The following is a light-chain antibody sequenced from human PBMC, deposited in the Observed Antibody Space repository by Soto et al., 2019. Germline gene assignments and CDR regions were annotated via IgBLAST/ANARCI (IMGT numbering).Light chain of an antibody. Sequence: EIGLTQSPGTLSLSPGERATLSCRASQSVSSIYLAWYQQKPGQAPRLLIHGSSSRATGIPDRFSGSGSGTDFTLTISRLEPEDFAVYYCQQYGSSPTTFGQGTKLEI. V-gene: IGKV3-20*01. CDR3: QQYGSSPTT. CDR1: QSVSSIY. J-gene: IGKJ2*01. CDR2: GSS.